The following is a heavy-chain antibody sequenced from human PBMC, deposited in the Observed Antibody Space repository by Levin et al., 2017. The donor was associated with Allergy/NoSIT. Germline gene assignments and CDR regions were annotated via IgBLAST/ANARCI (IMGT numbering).Heavy chain of an antibody. CDR3: ARDQGTYDFWSGYDIGQIGFDY. CDR1: GYTFTSCA. Sequence: ASVKVSCKASGYTFTSCAMHWVRQAPGQRLEWMGWINAGNGNTKYSQKFQGRVTITRDTSASTAYMELSSLRSEDTAVYYCARDQGTYDFWSGYDIGQIGFDYWGQGTLVTVSS. V-gene: IGHV1-3*01. CDR2: INAGNGNT. D-gene: IGHD3-3*01. J-gene: IGHJ4*02.